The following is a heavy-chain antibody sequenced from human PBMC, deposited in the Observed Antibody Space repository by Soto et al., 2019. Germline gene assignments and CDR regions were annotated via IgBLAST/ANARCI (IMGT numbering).Heavy chain of an antibody. CDR1: GFTFSSYG. J-gene: IGHJ5*02. D-gene: IGHD6-19*01. Sequence: PGGSLRLSCAASGFTFSSYGMHWVRQAPGKGLEWVAVIWYDGSNKYYADSVKGRFTISRDNSKNTLYLQMNSLRAEDTAVYYCARDTRAVAGRGNWFDPWGQGTLVTVSS. CDR3: ARDTRAVAGRGNWFDP. V-gene: IGHV3-33*01. CDR2: IWYDGSNK.